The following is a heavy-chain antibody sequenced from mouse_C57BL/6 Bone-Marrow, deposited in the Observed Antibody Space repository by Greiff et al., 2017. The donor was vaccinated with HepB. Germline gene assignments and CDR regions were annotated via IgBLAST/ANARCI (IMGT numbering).Heavy chain of an antibody. Sequence: EVQRVESEGGLVQPGSSMKLSCTASGFTFSDYYMAWVRQVPDKGLEWVANINYDGSSTYYLDSLKSRFIISRDNAKNILYLQMSSLKSEDTATYYCARDRGYGSSYVWYFDVWGTGTTVTVSS. CDR3: ARDRGYGSSYVWYFDV. J-gene: IGHJ1*03. D-gene: IGHD1-1*01. CDR2: INYDGSST. CDR1: GFTFSDYY. V-gene: IGHV5-16*01.